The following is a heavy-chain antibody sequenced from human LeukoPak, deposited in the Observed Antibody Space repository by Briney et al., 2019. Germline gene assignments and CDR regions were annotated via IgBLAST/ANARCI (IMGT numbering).Heavy chain of an antibody. CDR2: ISGSGGSI. CDR3: AELGITMIGGV. CDR1: GFTFSSYA. Sequence: GGSLRLSCAASGFTFSSYAMSWVRQAPGKGLEWVSAISGSGGSIYYADSVKGRFTISRDNAKNSLYLQMNSLRAEDTAVYYCAELGITMIGGVWGKGTTVTISS. J-gene: IGHJ6*04. V-gene: IGHV3-23*01. D-gene: IGHD3-10*02.